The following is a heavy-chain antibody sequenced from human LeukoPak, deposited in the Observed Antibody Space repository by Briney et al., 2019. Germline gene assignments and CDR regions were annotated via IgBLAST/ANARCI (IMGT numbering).Heavy chain of an antibody. CDR2: INHSGST. J-gene: IGHJ3*02. D-gene: IGHD6-19*01. CDR3: ARPRQWLVRAPDAFDI. V-gene: IGHV4-34*01. Sequence: SETLSLTCAVYGGSFSGYYWSWIRQPPGKGLEWIGEINHSGSTNYNPSLKSRVTISVDTSKNQFSLKLSSVTAADTAVYYCARPRQWLVRAPDAFDIWDQGTMVTVSS. CDR1: GGSFSGYY.